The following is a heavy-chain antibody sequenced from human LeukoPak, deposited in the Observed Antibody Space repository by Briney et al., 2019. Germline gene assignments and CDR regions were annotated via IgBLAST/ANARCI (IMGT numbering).Heavy chain of an antibody. J-gene: IGHJ5*02. CDR1: GFTFSSYE. CDR3: AKDHFTIFGGDISRFDP. D-gene: IGHD3-3*01. Sequence: GGSLRLSCAASGFTFSSYEMNWVRQAPGKGLEWVSYISSSGSTIYYADSVKGRFTISRDNAKNSLYLQMNSLRAEDTAVYYCAKDHFTIFGGDISRFDPWGQGTLVTVSS. V-gene: IGHV3-48*03. CDR2: ISSSGSTI.